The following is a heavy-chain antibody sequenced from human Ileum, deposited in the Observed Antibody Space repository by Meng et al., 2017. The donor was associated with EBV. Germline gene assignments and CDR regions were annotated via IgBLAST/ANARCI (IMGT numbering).Heavy chain of an antibody. V-gene: IGHV3-23*01. CDR3: VRDGYNYVPFDY. Sequence: LSGVGGGVLYTVGSLWLSCACSGFTFSGYGSVWVRQVTGRWMEWVSCISGTGGSTYYADSVKGRFNNSRDNSKNTMYLQINSLSADDTAVYYCVRDGYNYVPFDYWGQGTLVTVSS. J-gene: IGHJ4*02. D-gene: IGHD5-24*01. CDR1: GFTFSGYG. CDR2: ISGTGGST.